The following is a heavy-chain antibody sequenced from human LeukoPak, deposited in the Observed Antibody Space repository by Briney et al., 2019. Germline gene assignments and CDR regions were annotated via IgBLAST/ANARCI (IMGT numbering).Heavy chain of an antibody. CDR2: IYYSGST. D-gene: IGHD2-2*01. CDR1: GGSISSGGYY. V-gene: IGHV4-30-4*08. J-gene: IGHJ3*02. Sequence: SHTLSLTCTVSGGSISSGGYYWSWIRQHPGKGLEWIGYIYYSGSTYYNPSLKSRVTISVDTSKNQFSLKLSSVTAADTAVYYCARSPGDCSSTSCPPDAFDIWGQGTMVTVSS. CDR3: ARSPGDCSSTSCPPDAFDI.